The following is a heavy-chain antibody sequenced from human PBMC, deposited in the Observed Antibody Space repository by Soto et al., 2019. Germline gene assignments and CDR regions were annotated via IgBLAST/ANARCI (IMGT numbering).Heavy chain of an antibody. CDR2: ILYSGDT. CDR1: SGSISTNSYL. CDR3: ARQGRNTKIVILRHYATDF. J-gene: IGHJ6*02. D-gene: IGHD3-22*01. Sequence: LSLTCSVSSGSISTNSYLWGWIRQPPGKGLEWIGAILYSGDTYYNESLKSRVTMSVDTAKNQFSLKLNSVTAADTAVYYCARQGRNTKIVILRHYATDFWGQGTAVTVSS. V-gene: IGHV4-39*01.